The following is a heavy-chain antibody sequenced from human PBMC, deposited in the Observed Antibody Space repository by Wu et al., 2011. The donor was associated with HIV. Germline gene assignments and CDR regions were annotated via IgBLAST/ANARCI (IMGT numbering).Heavy chain of an antibody. V-gene: IGHV1-69*06. CDR1: EALQQLC. D-gene: IGHD2-21*01. CDR2: IIPIFGTA. CDR3: ARNIGGDEDC. J-gene: IGHJ4*02. Sequence: QVQLVQSGAEVKKPGSSVKVSCKLLEALQQLCYELGATGPGQGLEWMGRIIPIFGTANYAQKLQGRVTMTTDTSTSTAYMELSSLTSEDTAVYFCARNIGGDEDCWGQGTLVTVSS.